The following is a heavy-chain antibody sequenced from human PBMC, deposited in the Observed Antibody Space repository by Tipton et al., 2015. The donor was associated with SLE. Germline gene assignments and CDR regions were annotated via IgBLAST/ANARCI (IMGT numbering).Heavy chain of an antibody. D-gene: IGHD3-22*01. CDR1: GFTFSTYC. CDR2: ISSSSSYI. Sequence: GSLRLSCAASGFTFSTYCMNWVRQAPGKGLEWVSSISSSSSYIYCADSMKGRFTISRDNAKNSLYLQMNSLRAEDTAVYYCAKSGDYDDDAFDIWGQGTMVTVSS. J-gene: IGHJ3*02. CDR3: AKSGDYDDDAFDI. V-gene: IGHV3-21*01.